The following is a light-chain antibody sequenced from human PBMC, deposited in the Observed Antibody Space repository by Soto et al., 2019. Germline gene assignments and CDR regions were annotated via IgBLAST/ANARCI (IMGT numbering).Light chain of an antibody. Sequence: QSALTQPASVSGSPGQSITISCTGTSSDFGAYNYVSWYQQYPGKAPNIIIFDVSNRPSGVSNRLSGSKSGNTASLTISGLQAEDEADYYCISYTGSDTYVIGTGTKVTVL. CDR3: ISYTGSDTYV. CDR2: DVS. CDR1: SSDFGAYNY. J-gene: IGLJ1*01. V-gene: IGLV2-14*03.